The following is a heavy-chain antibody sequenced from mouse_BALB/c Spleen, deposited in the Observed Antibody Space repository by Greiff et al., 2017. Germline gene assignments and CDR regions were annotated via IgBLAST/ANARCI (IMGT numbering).Heavy chain of an antibody. CDR1: GYAFTNYL. CDR2: INPGSGGT. D-gene: IGHD1-3*01. J-gene: IGHJ4*01. Sequence: VQLQQSGAELVRPGTSVKVSCKASGYAFTNYLIEWVKQRPGQGLEWIGVINPGSGGTNYNEKFKGKATLTADKSSSTAYMQLSSLTSDDSAVYFCARKPKVDAMDYWGQGTSVTVSS. CDR3: ARKPKVDAMDY. V-gene: IGHV1-54*01.